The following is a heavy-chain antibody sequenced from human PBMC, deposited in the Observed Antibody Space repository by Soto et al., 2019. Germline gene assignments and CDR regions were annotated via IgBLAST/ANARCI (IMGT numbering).Heavy chain of an antibody. CDR3: ARDGGRHSGGIDY. J-gene: IGHJ4*02. CDR1: GGTFSSYS. Sequence: QVQLVQSGAEVKKPGSSVKVSCKASGGTFSSYSINWVRQAPGQGLEWMGEIIPIFGTANYAQKFQGRVTITADESTSPAYMEPSSLRSEDTAVYYCARDGGRHSGGIDYWGQGILVTVSS. V-gene: IGHV1-69*01. D-gene: IGHD1-26*01. CDR2: IIPIFGTA.